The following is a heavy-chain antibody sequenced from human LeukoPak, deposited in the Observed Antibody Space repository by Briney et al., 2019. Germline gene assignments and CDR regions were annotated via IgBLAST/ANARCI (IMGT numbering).Heavy chain of an antibody. V-gene: IGHV1-3*01. J-gene: IGHJ1*01. CDR1: GYTFTSYA. D-gene: IGHD3-22*01. Sequence: ASVKVSCKASGYTFTSYAMHWVRQAPGQRLEWMGWINAGNGNTKYSQKFQGRVTITRDISASTAYMELSSLRSEDTAVYYCARNKYYYDSSGYYFAEYFQHWGQGTLVTVSS. CDR2: INAGNGNT. CDR3: ARNKYYYDSSGYYFAEYFQH.